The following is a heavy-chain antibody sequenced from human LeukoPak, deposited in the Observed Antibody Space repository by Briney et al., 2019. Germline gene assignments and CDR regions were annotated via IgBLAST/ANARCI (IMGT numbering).Heavy chain of an antibody. CDR2: IYYSGST. CDR1: GGSISSYY. Sequence: PSETLSLTCTVSGGSISSYYWSWIRQPPGKGLEWIGYIYYSGSTNYNPSLKSRVTISVDTSKNQFSLTLSPVTAAATAVYYCARRDGGINLFKGFDPWGQGTLVTVSS. D-gene: IGHD1-14*01. V-gene: IGHV4-59*08. J-gene: IGHJ5*02. CDR3: ARRDGGINLFKGFDP.